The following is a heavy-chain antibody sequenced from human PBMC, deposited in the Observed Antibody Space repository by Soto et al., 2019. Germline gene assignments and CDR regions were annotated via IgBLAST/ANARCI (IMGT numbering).Heavy chain of an antibody. CDR1: GFPFSNGW. CDR3: TTNSVTDFYYYGMEV. Sequence: AGSLRLSCEGSGFPFSNGWMTWVRKTPGKGLEWVGRIKTNIDGGRIDYAAPVKGRFTISRDDSKNTLYLQMNSLKTEDTGVYYCTTNSVTDFYYYGMEVWGLGTTVTVFS. V-gene: IGHV3-15*01. J-gene: IGHJ6*02. CDR2: IKTNIDGGRI.